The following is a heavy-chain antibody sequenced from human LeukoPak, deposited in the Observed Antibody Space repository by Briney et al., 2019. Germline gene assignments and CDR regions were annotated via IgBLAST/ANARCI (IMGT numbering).Heavy chain of an antibody. Sequence: GGSLRLSCEASGFTFGNFAMTWVRQAPGKGLQWVSGITGSTTWTYYAASVKGRFTVSRDNSQNTLHLQMNSLRADDTAVYYCARELVSSGTGYFDLWGRGTLVTVSS. D-gene: IGHD3-10*02. CDR2: ITGSTTWT. CDR3: ARELVSSGTGYFDL. V-gene: IGHV3-23*01. J-gene: IGHJ2*01. CDR1: GFTFGNFA.